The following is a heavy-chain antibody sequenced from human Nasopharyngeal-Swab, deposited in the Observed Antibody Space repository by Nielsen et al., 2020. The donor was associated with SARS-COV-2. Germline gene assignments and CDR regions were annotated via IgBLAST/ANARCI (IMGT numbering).Heavy chain of an antibody. CDR1: GYTLTELS. CDR3: ATGSWGATGYYYMDV. J-gene: IGHJ6*03. V-gene: IGHV1-24*01. Sequence: ASVKVSCKVSGYTLTELSMHWVRQAPGKGLEWMGGFDPEDGETIYAQKFQGRVTMTEDTSTDTAYMELSSLRSGDTAVYYCATGSWGATGYYYMDVWGKGTTVTVSS. CDR2: FDPEDGET. D-gene: IGHD6-13*01.